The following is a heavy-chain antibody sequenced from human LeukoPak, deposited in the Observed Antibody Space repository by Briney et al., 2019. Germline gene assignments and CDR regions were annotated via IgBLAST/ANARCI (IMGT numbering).Heavy chain of an antibody. Sequence: GGYLRLSCAASGFTVSSNYMSWVRQAPGKGLEWVSVIYSGGSTYYADSVKGRFTISRDNSKNTLYLQMNSLRAEDTAVYYCARFIGYCSSTSCYNHGMDVWGQGTTVTVSS. D-gene: IGHD2-2*02. CDR1: GFTVSSNY. V-gene: IGHV3-53*01. J-gene: IGHJ6*02. CDR2: IYSGGST. CDR3: ARFIGYCSSTSCYNHGMDV.